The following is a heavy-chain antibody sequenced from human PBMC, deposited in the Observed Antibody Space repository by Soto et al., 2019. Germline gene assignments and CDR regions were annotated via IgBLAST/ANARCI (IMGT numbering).Heavy chain of an antibody. CDR2: IYYSGST. D-gene: IGHD3-22*01. CDR1: GGSISSSSYY. V-gene: IGHV4-39*01. Sequence: SETLSLTCTVSGGSISSSSYYWGWIRQPPGKGLEWIGSIYYSGSTYYNPSLKSRVTISVDTSKNQFSLKLSSVTAADTAVYYCARLNYDSSGYYSHTYYYYGMDVWGQGTTVTVSS. J-gene: IGHJ6*02. CDR3: ARLNYDSSGYYSHTYYYYGMDV.